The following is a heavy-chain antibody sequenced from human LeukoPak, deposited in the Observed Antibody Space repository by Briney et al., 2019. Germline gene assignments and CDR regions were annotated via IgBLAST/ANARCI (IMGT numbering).Heavy chain of an antibody. CDR3: ARGGYSYGYSFDY. V-gene: IGHV4-61*01. CDR2: IYYSGST. D-gene: IGHD5-18*01. Sequence: SETLSLTCTVSGGSVSSGSYYWSWIRQPPGKGLEWIGYIYYSGSTNYNPSLKSRVTISVDTSKDQFSLKLSSVTAADTAVYYCARGGYSYGYSFDYWGQGTLVTVSS. CDR1: GGSVSSGSYY. J-gene: IGHJ4*02.